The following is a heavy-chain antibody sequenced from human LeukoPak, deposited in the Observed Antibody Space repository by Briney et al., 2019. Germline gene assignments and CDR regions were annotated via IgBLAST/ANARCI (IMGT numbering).Heavy chain of an antibody. V-gene: IGHV3-23*01. Sequence: GGSLRLSCAASGFSFSSDAMSWVRQSPGKGLEWVSAISGRGVSIYNADSVKGRFTISRDISRTTLYLQMNSLRAEDTAVYYCAKESFYYDTTGYKAYYFDYWGQGTGHRLL. J-gene: IGHJ4*02. CDR2: ISGRGVSI. CDR1: GFSFSSDA. D-gene: IGHD3-22*01. CDR3: AKESFYYDTTGYKAYYFDY.